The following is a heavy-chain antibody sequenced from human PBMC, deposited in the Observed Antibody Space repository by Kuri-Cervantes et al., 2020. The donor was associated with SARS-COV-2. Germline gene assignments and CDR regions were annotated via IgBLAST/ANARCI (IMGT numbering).Heavy chain of an antibody. CDR1: GFTFSNYW. J-gene: IGHJ4*02. CDR3: AREGYSSSSDLDY. D-gene: IGHD6-6*01. CDR2: IKQDGSQK. Sequence: GESLKISCAGSGFTFSNYWMSWVRQAPGKGLEWVANIKQDGSQKSYVDSVKGRFTISRDNAKNSLYLQMNSLRAEDTGVYYCAREGYSSSSDLDYWGQGTLVTVSS. V-gene: IGHV3-7*01.